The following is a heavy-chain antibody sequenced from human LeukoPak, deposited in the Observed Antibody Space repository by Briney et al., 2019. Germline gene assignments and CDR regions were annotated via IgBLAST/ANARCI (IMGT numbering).Heavy chain of an antibody. CDR2: ISSSSSYI. Sequence: GGSLRLSCAASGFTFSSYWMGWVRQAPGKGLEWVSSISSSSSYIYYADSVKGRFTISRDNAKNSLYLQMNSLRAEDTAVYYCARKDYGGSYFDYWGQGTLVTVSS. J-gene: IGHJ4*02. D-gene: IGHD4-23*01. CDR1: GFTFSSYW. V-gene: IGHV3-21*01. CDR3: ARKDYGGSYFDY.